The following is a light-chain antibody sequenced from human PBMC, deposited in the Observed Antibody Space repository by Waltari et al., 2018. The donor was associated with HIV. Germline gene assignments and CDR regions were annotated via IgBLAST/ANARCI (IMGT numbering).Light chain of an antibody. CDR2: DVS. V-gene: IGLV2-8*01. CDR3: KSYAGSNNPYV. CDR1: TSDVGGYRY. J-gene: IGLJ1*01. Sequence: QSALTQPPSASGSPGQSVTISCTGTTSDVGGYRYVPWYQHQPGKAPKLIIYDVSKRPSGVPDRFSGSKSGNTASLTVSGLQADDEADYYCKSYAGSNNPYVFGTGTKVTVL.